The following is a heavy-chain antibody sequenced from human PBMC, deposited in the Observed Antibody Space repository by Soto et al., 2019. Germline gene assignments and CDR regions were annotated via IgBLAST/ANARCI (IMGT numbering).Heavy chain of an antibody. V-gene: IGHV3-23*01. CDR1: AINFRSYA. Sequence: GGSLRLSCSASAINFRSYAMSWVRQAPGEGLEWVSGISGCGGSTSYADSVKGRVSIARDESTNTLSLQMNNLRVEDTAQYYCAKADGEQWLLPHLDKWGQGTMVTVSS. J-gene: IGHJ4*02. D-gene: IGHD6-19*01. CDR2: ISGCGGST. CDR3: AKADGEQWLLPHLDK.